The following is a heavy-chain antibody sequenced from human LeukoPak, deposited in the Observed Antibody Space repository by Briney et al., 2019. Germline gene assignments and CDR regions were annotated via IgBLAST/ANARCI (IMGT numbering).Heavy chain of an antibody. V-gene: IGHV3-48*01. CDR1: GFTFSSYI. J-gene: IGHJ3*02. D-gene: IGHD7-27*01. Sequence: GGSLRLSCAASGFTFSSYIMNWVRQAPGKGLEWVSYISSSSSTIYYADSVKGRFTISRDNAKNSLYLQMNSLRAEDTAVYYCARETSWGAFDIWGQGTMVTVSS. CDR2: ISSSSSTI. CDR3: ARETSWGAFDI.